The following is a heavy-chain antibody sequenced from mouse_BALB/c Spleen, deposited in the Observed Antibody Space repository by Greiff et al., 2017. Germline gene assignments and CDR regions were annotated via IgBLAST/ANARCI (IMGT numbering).Heavy chain of an antibody. CDR2: IDPANGNT. Sequence: VQLQQSGAELVKPGASVKLSCTASGFNIKDTYMHWVKQRPEQGLEWIGRIDPANGNTKYDPKFQGKATITADTSSNTAYLQLSSLTSEDTAVYYCASPHYYGPFDYWGQGTTLTVSS. CDR3: ASPHYYGPFDY. D-gene: IGHD1-2*01. V-gene: IGHV14-3*02. CDR1: GFNIKDTY. J-gene: IGHJ2*01.